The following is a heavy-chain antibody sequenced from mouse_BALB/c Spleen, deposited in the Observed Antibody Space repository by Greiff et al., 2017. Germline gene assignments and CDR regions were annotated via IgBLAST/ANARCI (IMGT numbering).Heavy chain of an antibody. CDR1: GYTFTSYV. CDR3: ARYYYGSSHDY. J-gene: IGHJ2*01. Sequence: EVKLMESGPELVKPGASVKMSCKASGYTFTSYVMHWVKQKPGQGLEWIGYINPYNDGTKYNEKFKGKATLTSDKSSSTAYMELSSLTSEDSAVYYCARYYYGSSHDYWGQGTTLTGSS. V-gene: IGHV1-14*01. D-gene: IGHD1-1*01. CDR2: INPYNDGT.